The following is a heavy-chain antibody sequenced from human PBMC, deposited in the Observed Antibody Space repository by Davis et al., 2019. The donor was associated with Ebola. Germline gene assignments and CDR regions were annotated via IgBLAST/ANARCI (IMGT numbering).Heavy chain of an antibody. CDR2: VSYDDSNK. D-gene: IGHD2-15*01. Sequence: GESLKISCVASGFTFGDHSMHWVRQAPGRGLEWLAVVSYDDSNKFYADSVKGRFTISRDNHKNSLYLEMNSLRVEDTAIYYCAREIESGSCCFIDDWGQGTLVTVSS. J-gene: IGHJ4*02. CDR3: AREIESGSCCFIDD. V-gene: IGHV3-30-3*01. CDR1: GFTFGDHS.